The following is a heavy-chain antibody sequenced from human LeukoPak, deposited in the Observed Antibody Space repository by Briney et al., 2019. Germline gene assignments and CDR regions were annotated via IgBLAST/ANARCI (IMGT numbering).Heavy chain of an antibody. Sequence: PSETLSLTCTVSGGSISSYYWSWIRQPAGKGLEWIGRIYTSGSTNYNPSLKSRVTMSVDTSKNQFSLKLSSVTAADTAVYYCARESGEYSSSWYSVNWFDPWGQGTLVTVSS. CDR3: ARESGEYSSSWYSVNWFDP. J-gene: IGHJ5*02. D-gene: IGHD6-13*01. CDR1: GGSISSYY. V-gene: IGHV4-4*07. CDR2: IYTSGST.